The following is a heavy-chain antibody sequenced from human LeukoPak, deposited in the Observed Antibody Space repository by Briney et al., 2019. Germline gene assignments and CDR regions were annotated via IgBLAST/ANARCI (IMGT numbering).Heavy chain of an antibody. J-gene: IGHJ3*02. D-gene: IGHD3-22*01. CDR2: INPNSGGT. CDR3: ARPYYESSGLYVDAFDI. Sequence: ASVKVSCKASGYILTAYYLHWVRQAPGQGLEWMGRINPNSGGTTYAQKFQGRVTMTRDTSIGTAYMELSSLRSDGTAVYYCARPYYESSGLYVDAFDIWGQGTMVTVSS. CDR1: GYILTAYY. V-gene: IGHV1-2*06.